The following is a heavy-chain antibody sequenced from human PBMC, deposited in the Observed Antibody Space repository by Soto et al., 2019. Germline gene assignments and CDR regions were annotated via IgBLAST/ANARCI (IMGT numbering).Heavy chain of an antibody. Sequence: KTSETLSLTCTVSGGSISSGGYYWSWIRQHPGKGLEWIGYIYYSGSTYYNPSLKSRVTISVDTSKNQFSLKLSSVTAADTAVYYCARDAFPRGMDVWGQGTTVTVSS. CDR3: ARDAFPRGMDV. CDR2: IYYSGST. J-gene: IGHJ6*02. V-gene: IGHV4-31*03. D-gene: IGHD3-16*01. CDR1: GGSISSGGYY.